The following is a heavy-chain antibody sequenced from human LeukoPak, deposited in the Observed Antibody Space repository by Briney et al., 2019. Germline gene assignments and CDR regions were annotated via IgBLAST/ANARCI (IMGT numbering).Heavy chain of an antibody. J-gene: IGHJ4*02. CDR2: IRSKIYGGTP. V-gene: IGHV3-49*04. CDR1: GFTFGDYA. CDR3: TRDQTPYY. Sequence: GGSLRLSCKASGFTFGDYAMTWVRLAPGKGLEWVGFIRSKIYGGTPEYAASVKGRFTISRDDSKGIAYLQMNSLKTEDTAVYYCTRDQTPYYWGQGTLVAVSS.